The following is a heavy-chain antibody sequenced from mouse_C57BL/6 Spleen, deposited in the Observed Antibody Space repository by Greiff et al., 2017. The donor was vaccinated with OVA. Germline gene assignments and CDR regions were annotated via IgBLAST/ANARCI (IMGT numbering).Heavy chain of an antibody. CDR1: GYTFTDYY. V-gene: IGHV1-26*01. D-gene: IGHD2-3*01. CDR2: INPNNGGT. J-gene: IGHJ4*01. CDR3: ARGLLPSMDY. Sequence: VQLKQSGPELVKPGASVKISCKASGYTFTDYYMNWVKQSHGKSLEWIGDINPNNGGTSYNQKFKGKATLTVDKSSSTAYMELRSLTSEDSAVYYCARGLLPSMDYWGQGTSVTVSS.